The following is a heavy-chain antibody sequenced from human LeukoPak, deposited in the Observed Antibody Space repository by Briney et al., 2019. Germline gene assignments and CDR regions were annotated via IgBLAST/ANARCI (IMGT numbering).Heavy chain of an antibody. CDR1: GYTFTSYG. V-gene: IGHV1-18*01. Sequence: ASVKVSCKASGYTFTSYGISWVRQAPGQGLEWMGWISAYNGNTNYAQKLQGRVTMTTDTSTSTAYMELRSLRSDDTAVYYCARDRGLQEQRSLIDYWGQGTLVTVSS. D-gene: IGHD3-10*01. CDR2: ISAYNGNT. CDR3: ARDRGLQEQRSLIDY. J-gene: IGHJ4*02.